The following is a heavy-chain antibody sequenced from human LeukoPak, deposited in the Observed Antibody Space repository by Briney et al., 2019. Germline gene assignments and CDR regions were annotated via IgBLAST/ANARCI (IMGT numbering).Heavy chain of an antibody. Sequence: SETLSLTCTVSGGSISSSYWTWIRQPAGKGLEWIGRIYSSGSTNYNPSLKSRLTMSVDTSRNQFSLKLNSVTAADTAVYYCARDNDFFDYWGQGTLVTVSS. CDR3: ARDNDFFDY. V-gene: IGHV4-4*07. CDR2: IYSSGST. J-gene: IGHJ4*02. CDR1: GGSISSSY.